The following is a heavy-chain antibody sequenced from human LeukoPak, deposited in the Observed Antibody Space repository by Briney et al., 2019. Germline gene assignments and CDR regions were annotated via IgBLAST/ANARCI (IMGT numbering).Heavy chain of an antibody. CDR1: GGSISSGGYY. V-gene: IGHV4-30-2*01. CDR3: ARPIIAHDAFDI. D-gene: IGHD2/OR15-2a*01. Sequence: PSETLSLTCTVSGGSISSGGYYWSWIRQPPGKGLEWIGYIYHSGSTYYNPSLKSRVTISVDRSKNQFSLKLSSVTAADTAVYYCARPIIAHDAFDIWGQGTMVTVSS. J-gene: IGHJ3*02. CDR2: IYHSGST.